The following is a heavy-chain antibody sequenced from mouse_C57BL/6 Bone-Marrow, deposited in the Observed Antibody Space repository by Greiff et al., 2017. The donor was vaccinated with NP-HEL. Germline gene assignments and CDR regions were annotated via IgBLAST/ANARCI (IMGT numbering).Heavy chain of an antibody. CDR3: ARDLRYWYFDV. V-gene: IGHV5-4*01. CDR2: ISDGGSYT. J-gene: IGHJ1*03. Sequence: EVKLQESGGGLVKPGGSLKLSCAASGFTFSSYAMSWVRQTPEKRLEWVATISDGGSYTYYPDNVKGRFTISRDNAKNNLYLQMSHLKSEDTAMYYCARDLRYWYFDVWGTGTTVTVSS. CDR1: GFTFSSYA.